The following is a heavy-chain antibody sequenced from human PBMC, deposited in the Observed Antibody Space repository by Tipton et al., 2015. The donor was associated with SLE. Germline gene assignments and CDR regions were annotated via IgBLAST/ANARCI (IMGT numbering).Heavy chain of an antibody. CDR3: ARDESPEEMAGNFAH. Sequence: QSGAEVKEPGSSVKVSCKASGDIFSSYGIHWVRQASGKGLEWMGGIIPIFGTTNYAQEFQGRVTITADESTTTAYLELNSLRSGDTAVYFCARDESPEEMAGNFAHWGQGTLVTVSS. D-gene: IGHD5-24*01. CDR2: IIPIFGTT. CDR1: GDIFSSYG. J-gene: IGHJ4*02. V-gene: IGHV1-69*01.